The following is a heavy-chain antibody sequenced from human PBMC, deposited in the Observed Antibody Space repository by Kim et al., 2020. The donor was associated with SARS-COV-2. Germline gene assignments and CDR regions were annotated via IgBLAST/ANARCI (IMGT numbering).Heavy chain of an antibody. Sequence: GGSLRLSCVAAGFSLSGPAMHWVRQAPGKGLEWLAVIASDGRTKYVADSVKGRFTVSRDNPKNTLYLQMESLRPEDSAVYYCTKDRSGGTYFDLWGQGTL. V-gene: IGHV3-30*18. CDR3: TKDRSGGTYFDL. J-gene: IGHJ4*02. CDR2: IASDGRTK. D-gene: IGHD2-15*01. CDR1: GFSLSGPA.